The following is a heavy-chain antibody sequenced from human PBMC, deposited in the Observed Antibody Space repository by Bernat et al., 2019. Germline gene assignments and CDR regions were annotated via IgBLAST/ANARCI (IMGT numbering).Heavy chain of an antibody. CDR2: IYSGGST. J-gene: IGHJ4*02. CDR3: ARVRSSYLYYFDY. D-gene: IGHD3-22*01. V-gene: IGHV3-66*01. CDR1: GFTVSSNY. Sequence: EVQLVESGGGLVQPGGSLRLSCAASGFTVSSNYMSWVRQAPGKGLEWVSVIYSGGSTYYADSVKGRFTISRDNSKNTLYLQMNSLRAEDTAVYYCARVRSSYLYYFDYWGQGTLVTVSS.